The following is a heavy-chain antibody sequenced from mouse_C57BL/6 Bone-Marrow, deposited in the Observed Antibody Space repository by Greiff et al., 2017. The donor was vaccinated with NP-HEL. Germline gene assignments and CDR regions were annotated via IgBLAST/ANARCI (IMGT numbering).Heavy chain of an antibody. CDR3: ARSPIYYDYDWFAY. D-gene: IGHD2-4*01. Sequence: QVQLKQPGAELVMPGASVKLSCKASGYTFTSYWMHWVKQRPGQGLEWIGEIDPSDSYTNYNQKFKGKSTLTVDKSSSTAYMQLSSLTSEDSAVYYCARSPIYYDYDWFAYWGQGTLVTVSA. CDR2: IDPSDSYT. CDR1: GYTFTSYW. V-gene: IGHV1-69*01. J-gene: IGHJ3*01.